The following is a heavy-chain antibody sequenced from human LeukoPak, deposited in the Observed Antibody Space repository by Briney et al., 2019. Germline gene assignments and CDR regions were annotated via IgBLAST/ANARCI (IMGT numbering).Heavy chain of an antibody. V-gene: IGHV3-7*02. D-gene: IGHD7-27*01. J-gene: IGHJ5*02. CDR1: GFTFTTYW. CDR2: INQDGSQK. CDR3: TTITGDA. Sequence: GGSLRLSCAASGFTFTTYWMSWIRQAPGKGLEWVANINQDGSQKNYVPSMRGRFTISRDNAKNSLYLQMNSLRAEDTAFYYCTTITGDAWGQGTLVTVYS.